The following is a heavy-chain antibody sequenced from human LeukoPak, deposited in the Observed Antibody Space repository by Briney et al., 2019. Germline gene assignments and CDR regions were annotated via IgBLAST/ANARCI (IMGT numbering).Heavy chain of an antibody. D-gene: IGHD6-13*01. Sequence: SETLSLTCTVSGGSISSSNYHWAWLRQPPGKGLEWIRTIYYSRTNYYNPSLMPEVTISSHTSKNQFSLKVNSLTAADTAVYYCARRGHEQRLVQGEFYFAYWGQGTVASVSS. CDR3: ARRGHEQRLVQGEFYFAY. J-gene: IGHJ4*02. CDR1: GGSISSSNYH. V-gene: IGHV4-39*01. CDR2: IYYSRTN.